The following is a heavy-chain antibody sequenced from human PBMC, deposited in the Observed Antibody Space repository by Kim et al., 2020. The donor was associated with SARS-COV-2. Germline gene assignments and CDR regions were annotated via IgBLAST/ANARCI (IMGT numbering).Heavy chain of an antibody. J-gene: IGHJ4*02. CDR3: ARASRGYSSSWEFDY. Sequence: QKCQGRVTITADESTSTAYMERSSLRSEDTAVYYCARASRGYSSSWEFDYWGQGTLVTVSS. D-gene: IGHD6-13*01. V-gene: IGHV1-69*01.